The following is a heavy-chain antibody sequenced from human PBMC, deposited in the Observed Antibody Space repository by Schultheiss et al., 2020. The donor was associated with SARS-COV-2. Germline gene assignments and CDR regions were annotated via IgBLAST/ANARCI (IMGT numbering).Heavy chain of an antibody. J-gene: IGHJ6*02. CDR3: AKAGGSGTYYYYGMDV. D-gene: IGHD3-10*01. CDR2: IRSKAYGGTT. CDR1: GFTFGDYA. Sequence: GESLKISCTASGFTFGDYAMSWFRQAPGKGLEWVGFIRSKAYGGTTEYAASVKGRFTISRDDSKSIAYLQMNSLKTEDTAVYYCAKAGGSGTYYYYGMDVWGQGTTVTVSS. V-gene: IGHV3-49*03.